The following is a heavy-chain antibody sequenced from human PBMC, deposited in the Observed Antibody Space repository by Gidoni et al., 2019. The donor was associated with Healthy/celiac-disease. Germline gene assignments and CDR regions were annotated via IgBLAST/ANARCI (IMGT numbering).Heavy chain of an antibody. V-gene: IGHV3-15*07. J-gene: IGHJ4*02. D-gene: IGHD6-13*01. CDR2: IKSKTDGGTT. CDR3: TTYGIAAAWYYFDY. Sequence: EVQLVESGGGLVKPGGSLRLYCAASGFTFSNAWMNWVRQAPGKGLEWVGRIKSKTDGGTTDYAAPVKGRFTISRDDSKNTLYLQMNSLKTEDTAVYYCTTYGIAAAWYYFDYWGQGTLVTVSS. CDR1: GFTFSNAW.